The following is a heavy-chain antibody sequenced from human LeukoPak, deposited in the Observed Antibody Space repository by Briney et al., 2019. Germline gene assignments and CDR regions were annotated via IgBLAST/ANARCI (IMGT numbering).Heavy chain of an antibody. Sequence: SETLSLTCTVSGGSISTYYWSWIRQPPGKGLEWIGYVYYSGSTNYNPSLKSRVTISADTSKNQFSLRLSSVAAADTAVYFCARGLNNRKSGRRFDIFEIWGQGTMVTVSS. CDR2: VYYSGST. J-gene: IGHJ3*02. D-gene: IGHD1-14*01. CDR1: GGSISTYY. V-gene: IGHV4-59*01. CDR3: ARGLNNRKSGRRFDIFEI.